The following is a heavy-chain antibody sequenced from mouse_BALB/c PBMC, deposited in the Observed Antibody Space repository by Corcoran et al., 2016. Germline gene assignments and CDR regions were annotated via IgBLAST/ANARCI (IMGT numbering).Heavy chain of an antibody. CDR1: GYTFTDYN. D-gene: IGHD3-2*01. CDR3: ARSDCSGYVHAY. CDR2: INPNNGGT. Sequence: EVLLQQSGPELVKPGASVKIPCKASGYTFTDYNMDWVKQSYGKSLEWIGDINPNNGGTTYNQKFKGKATLTVDKSSSTAYMELRSLTSEDTAVYYCARSDCSGYVHAYWGQGTLVTVSA. V-gene: IGHV1-18*01. J-gene: IGHJ3*01.